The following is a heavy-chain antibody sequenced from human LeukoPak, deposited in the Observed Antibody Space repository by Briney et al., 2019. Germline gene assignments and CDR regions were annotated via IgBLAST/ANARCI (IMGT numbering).Heavy chain of an antibody. CDR2: IHPADSDI. CDR1: GQSIANYW. J-gene: IGHJ5*02. V-gene: IGHV5-51*01. CDR3: ARRHYDSTDFDP. Sequence: GESLKISCKASGQSIANYWIGWVRQTPGKGLEWMGIIHPADSDIVYSPSFQGQVTISADNSINTAYLQWSSLKASDTAIYYCARRHYDSTDFDPWGQGTLVTVSS. D-gene: IGHD3-22*01.